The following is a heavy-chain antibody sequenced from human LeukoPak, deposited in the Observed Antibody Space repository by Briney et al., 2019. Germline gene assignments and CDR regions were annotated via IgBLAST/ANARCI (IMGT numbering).Heavy chain of an antibody. V-gene: IGHV3-30*04. Sequence: GGSLRLSCAASGFTFSSYAMHWVRQAPGKGLGWVAVISYDGSNKYYADSVKGRFTISRDNSKNTLYLQMNSLRAEDTAVYYCARARCSGGSCYSPYYYYYYGMDVWGKGTTVTVSS. J-gene: IGHJ6*04. D-gene: IGHD2-15*01. CDR2: ISYDGSNK. CDR3: ARARCSGGSCYSPYYYYYYGMDV. CDR1: GFTFSSYA.